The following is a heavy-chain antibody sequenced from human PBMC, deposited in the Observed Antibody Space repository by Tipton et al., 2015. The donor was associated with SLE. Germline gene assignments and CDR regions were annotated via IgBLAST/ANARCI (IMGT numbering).Heavy chain of an antibody. V-gene: IGHV3-15*01. J-gene: IGHJ4*02. D-gene: IGHD1-26*01. CDR2: IRTTTDGGAA. CDR3: TTDPEGATGIDL. Sequence: GSLRLSCAASGFSFSSYAMGWVRQAPGKGSEWVGRIRTTTDGGAADYAAPVKGRFTLSRDDSKNTVYLEMNSLRTEDTAKYYCTTDPEGATGIDLWGQGTLVTVSS. CDR1: GFSFSSYA.